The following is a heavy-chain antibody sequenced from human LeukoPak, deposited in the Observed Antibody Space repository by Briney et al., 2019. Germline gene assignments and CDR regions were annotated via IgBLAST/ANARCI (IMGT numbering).Heavy chain of an antibody. Sequence: ASVKVSCKASGYTFTSYGISWVRQAPGQGLEWMGWISAYNGNTNYAQKLQGRVTMTTDTSTSTAYMELRSLRSDDTAVYYCARALHGYDFRSGYYIGYFDYWGQGTLVTVSS. J-gene: IGHJ4*02. CDR2: ISAYNGNT. CDR1: GYTFTSYG. D-gene: IGHD3-3*01. CDR3: ARALHGYDFRSGYYIGYFDY. V-gene: IGHV1-18*01.